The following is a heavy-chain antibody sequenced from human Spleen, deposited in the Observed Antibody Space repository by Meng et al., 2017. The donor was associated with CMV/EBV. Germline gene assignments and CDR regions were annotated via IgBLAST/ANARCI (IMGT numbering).Heavy chain of an antibody. CDR3: AALVGATSGDYFDY. Sequence: QVQGGTHGAEVKKPGSSVKVSSKASGGTFSSYAISWVRQAPGQGLEWMGGIIPIFGTANYAQKFQGRVTITADESTSTAYMELSSLRSEDTAVYYCAALVGATSGDYFDYWGQGTLVTVSS. CDR1: GGTFSSYA. CDR2: IIPIFGTA. V-gene: IGHV1-69*12. D-gene: IGHD1-26*01. J-gene: IGHJ4*02.